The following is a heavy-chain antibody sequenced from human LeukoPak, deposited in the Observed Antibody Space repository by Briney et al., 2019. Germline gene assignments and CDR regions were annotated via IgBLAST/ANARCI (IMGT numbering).Heavy chain of an antibody. CDR1: GYTFTSYA. Sequence: ASVKVSCKASGYTFTSYAMHWVRQAPGQRLEWMGWINAGNGNTKYSQKFQGRVTITRDTSASTAYMELSSLRSEDTAVYYCARDVQLQNWFDPWGQGTLVTVSS. D-gene: IGHD2-2*01. CDR3: ARDVQLQNWFDP. J-gene: IGHJ5*02. V-gene: IGHV1-3*01. CDR2: INAGNGNT.